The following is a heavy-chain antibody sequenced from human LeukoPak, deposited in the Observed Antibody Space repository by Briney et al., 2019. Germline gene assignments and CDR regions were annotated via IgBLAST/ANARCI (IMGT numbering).Heavy chain of an antibody. CDR2: IYYSGST. CDR1: GGSISSSSYY. Sequence: SETLSLTCTVSGGSISSSSYYWGWIRQPPGKGLEWIGSIYYSGSTYYNPSLKSRVTISVDTSKNQFSLKLSSVTAADTAVYYCARGGQLVRGYFDYWGQGTLVTVSS. D-gene: IGHD6-13*01. V-gene: IGHV4-39*07. J-gene: IGHJ4*02. CDR3: ARGGQLVRGYFDY.